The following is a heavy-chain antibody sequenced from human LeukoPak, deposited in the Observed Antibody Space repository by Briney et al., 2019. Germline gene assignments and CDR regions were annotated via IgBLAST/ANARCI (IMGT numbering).Heavy chain of an antibody. V-gene: IGHV4-31*03. CDR2: IYYSGRT. Sequence: SESLSLTCTVSGGSISSGGYCWSWIRQHPGKGLEWIGYIYYSGRTYYNPSLKSRVTISVDTSKNQFTLKLRSVTAADTAVYYCAWGLSDYVWGSYRRYWFDPWGQGTLVTVSS. J-gene: IGHJ5*02. CDR3: AWGLSDYVWGSYRRYWFDP. CDR1: GGSISSGGYC. D-gene: IGHD3-16*02.